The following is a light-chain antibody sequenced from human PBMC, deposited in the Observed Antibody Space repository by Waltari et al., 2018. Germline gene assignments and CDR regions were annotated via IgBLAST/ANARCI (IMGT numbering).Light chain of an antibody. CDR3: QVWDDTTNSGV. V-gene: IGLV3-21*04. J-gene: IGLJ3*02. CDR1: NIETKS. Sequence: YVLTQPPSVSVAPGKPATLTCGGENIETKSGNWYQQKPGQAPVLVLFYDTDRPSGIPDRFSGSNSGNTATLTISWVEAGDEADYHCQVWDDTTNSGVFGGGTRLTVL. CDR2: YDT.